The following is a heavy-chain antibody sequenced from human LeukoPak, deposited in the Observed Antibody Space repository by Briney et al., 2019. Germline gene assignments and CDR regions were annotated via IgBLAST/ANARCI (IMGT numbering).Heavy chain of an antibody. CDR3: AKEFFSGLVRGPFDS. J-gene: IGHJ4*02. V-gene: IGHV3-23*01. D-gene: IGHD3/OR15-3a*01. Sequence: HPGGSLRLSCAASGFTFSSYGMSWVRQAPGKGLEWVSAISGSGGSTYYADSVKGRFTISRDNSKNTLYLQMNSLRAEDTAVYYCAKEFFSGLVRGPFDSWGQGTLVTVSS. CDR2: ISGSGGST. CDR1: GFTFSSYG.